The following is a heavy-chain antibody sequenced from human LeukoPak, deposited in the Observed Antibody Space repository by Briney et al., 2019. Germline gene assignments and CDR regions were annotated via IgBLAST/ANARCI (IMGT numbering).Heavy chain of an antibody. Sequence: GGSLRLSCAASGFTFSSYWMMWVREAPGKGGEGVANIKQDGSEKYCVDCVKGRFTISRDNAKNSLYLQMTRLRAEDTAVYYCARERRYCSGGSCYSGAWFDAWGQGTLVTVSS. J-gene: IGHJ5*02. CDR2: IKQDGSEK. CDR3: ARERRYCSGGSCYSGAWFDA. CDR1: GFTFSSYW. V-gene: IGHV3-7*01. D-gene: IGHD2-15*01.